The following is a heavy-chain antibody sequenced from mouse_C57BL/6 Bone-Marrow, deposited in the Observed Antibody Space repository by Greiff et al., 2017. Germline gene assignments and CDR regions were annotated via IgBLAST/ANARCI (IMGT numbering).Heavy chain of an antibody. CDR2: IYPGSGNT. D-gene: IGHD2-3*01. CDR3: ARVEWLLPYYLDY. CDR1: GYTFTDYY. J-gene: IGHJ2*01. V-gene: IGHV1-76*01. Sequence: QVQLKQSGAELVRPGASVKLSCKASGYTFTDYYINWVKQRPGQGLEWIARIYPGSGNTYYNEKFKGKATLTAEKSSSTAYMQLSSLTSEDSAVYFCARVEWLLPYYLDYWGQGTTLTVSS.